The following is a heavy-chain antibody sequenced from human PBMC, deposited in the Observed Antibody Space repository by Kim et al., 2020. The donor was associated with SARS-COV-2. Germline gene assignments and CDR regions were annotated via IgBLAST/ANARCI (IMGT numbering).Heavy chain of an antibody. D-gene: IGHD2-15*01. V-gene: IGHV3-72*01. CDR2: TRNKANSYTT. CDR3: ARDRGYCSGGSCYYYGMDV. Sequence: GGSLRLSCAASGFTFSDHYMDWVRQAPGKGLEWVGRTRNKANSYTTEYAASVKGRFTISRDDSKNSLYLQMNSLKTEDTAVYYCARDRGYCSGGSCYYYGMDVWGQGTTVTVSS. CDR1: GFTFSDHY. J-gene: IGHJ6*02.